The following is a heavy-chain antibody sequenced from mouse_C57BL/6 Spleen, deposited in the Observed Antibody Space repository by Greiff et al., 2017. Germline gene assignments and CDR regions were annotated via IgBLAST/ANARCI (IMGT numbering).Heavy chain of an antibody. J-gene: IGHJ1*03. CDR2: IHPNSGST. D-gene: IGHD2-3*01. CDR3: ARRSDGYYRYFDV. Sequence: QVQLQQPGAELVKPGASVKLSCKASGYTFTSYWMHWVKQRPGQGLEWIGMIHPNSGSTNYNEKFKSKATLTVDQSSSTAYMQLSSLTSEDSAVYYCARRSDGYYRYFDVWGTGTTVTVSS. CDR1: GYTFTSYW. V-gene: IGHV1-64*01.